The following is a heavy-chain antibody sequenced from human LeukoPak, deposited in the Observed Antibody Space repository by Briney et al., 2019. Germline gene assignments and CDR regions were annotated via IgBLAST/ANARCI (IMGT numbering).Heavy chain of an antibody. V-gene: IGHV3-7*01. Sequence: GGSLRLSRAASGSTFSSHWMSWVRQAPGKGLEWVATIRQDGTEKYYVDSVKSRFTISRDNAKNSLYLQINSLRAEDTAVYYCARERALASWGQGTLVTVSS. D-gene: IGHD6-19*01. J-gene: IGHJ4*02. CDR3: ARERALAS. CDR1: GSTFSSHW. CDR2: IRQDGTEK.